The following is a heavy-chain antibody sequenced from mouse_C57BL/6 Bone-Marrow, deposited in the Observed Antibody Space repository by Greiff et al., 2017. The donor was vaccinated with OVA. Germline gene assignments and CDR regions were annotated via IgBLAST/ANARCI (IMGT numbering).Heavy chain of an antibody. D-gene: IGHD1-1*01. V-gene: IGHV1-64*01. CDR3: ARAIYGSSFHYWYFDV. J-gene: IGHJ1*03. CDR2: IHPNSGST. CDR1: GYTFTSYW. Sequence: QVQLQQPGAELVKPGASVKLSCKASGYTFTSYWMHWVKQRPGQGLEWIGMIHPNSGSTNYNEKFKSKATLTVDTSSSTAYMQLSSLTSEDSAVYYCARAIYGSSFHYWYFDVWGTGTTVTVSS.